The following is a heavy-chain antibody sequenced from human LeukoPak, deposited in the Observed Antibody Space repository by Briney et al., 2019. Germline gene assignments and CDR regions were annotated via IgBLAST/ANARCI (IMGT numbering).Heavy chain of an antibody. V-gene: IGHV3-7*03. CDR1: GFTFSSYW. J-gene: IGHJ3*02. CDR3: ARFGLGKHIEVAGIPFDI. Sequence: GGSLRLSCVASGFTFSSYWMSWVRQAPGKGLEWVANIKRGGSEKYYVDSVKGRFTISRDNAKNSLYLQMNSLRAEDTAVYYCARFGLGKHIEVAGIPFDIWGQGTMVTVSS. CDR2: IKRGGSEK. D-gene: IGHD6-19*01.